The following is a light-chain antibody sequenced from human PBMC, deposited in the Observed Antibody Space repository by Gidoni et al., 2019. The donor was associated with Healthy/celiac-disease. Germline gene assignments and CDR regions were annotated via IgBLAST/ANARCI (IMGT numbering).Light chain of an antibody. CDR3: QQYGSSPPYT. CDR1: QSVSSSY. CDR2: GAS. Sequence: EIVLTQSPGTLSLSPGERATLSCRASQSVSSSYLAWYQQIPVQSPSLLIYGASIMATGIPDRFSGSGSGTDFTLTISRLEPEDFAVYYCQQYGSSPPYTCGQGTKLEIE. J-gene: IGKJ2*01. V-gene: IGKV3-20*01.